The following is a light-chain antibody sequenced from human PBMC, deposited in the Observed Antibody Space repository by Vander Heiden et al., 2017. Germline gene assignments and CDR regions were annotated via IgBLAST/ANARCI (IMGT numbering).Light chain of an antibody. J-gene: IGKJ4*01. CDR2: AAS. CDR1: QGISSW. Sequence: DIQMTQSPSSVSAAVGDRVTITCRASQGISSWLVWYQQKPGKAPNLLIYAASRLQSRVQSRFSSSGSRTDFTLTISSLQPEDFATYYCQQANSFALTFGGGTKVEIK. V-gene: IGKV1-12*01. CDR3: QQANSFALT.